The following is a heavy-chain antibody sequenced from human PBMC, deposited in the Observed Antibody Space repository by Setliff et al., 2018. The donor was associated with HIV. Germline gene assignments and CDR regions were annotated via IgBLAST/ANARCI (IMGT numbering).Heavy chain of an antibody. D-gene: IGHD3-10*01. J-gene: IGHJ5*02. Sequence: PSETLSLTCTVSGGSISSHYWNWIRQPPGKGLEWIGSIYYSGSTNYNPSLKSRVTISVDTSKNQFSLNLTSVTAADTAVYFCARDIKASGELIRWFDPWGQGVLVTVSS. CDR1: GGSISSHY. CDR2: IYYSGST. CDR3: ARDIKASGELIRWFDP. V-gene: IGHV4-59*11.